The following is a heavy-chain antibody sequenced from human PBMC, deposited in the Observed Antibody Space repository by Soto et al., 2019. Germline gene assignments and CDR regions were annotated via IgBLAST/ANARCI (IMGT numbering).Heavy chain of an antibody. CDR1: GFTFSSYG. J-gene: IGHJ6*02. V-gene: IGHV3-33*01. CDR2: IWYDGSNK. D-gene: IGHD2-2*01. Sequence: GGSLRLSCAASGFTFSSYGMQWVRQAPGKGLEWVAVIWYDGSNKYYADSVKGRFTISRDNSKNTLYLQMNSLRAEDTAVYYCARDRYCSSTSCYYYGMDVWGQGTTVTVSS. CDR3: ARDRYCSSTSCYYYGMDV.